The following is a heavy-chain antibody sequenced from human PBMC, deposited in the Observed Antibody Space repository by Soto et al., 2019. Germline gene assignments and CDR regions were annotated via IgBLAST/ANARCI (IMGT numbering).Heavy chain of an antibody. CDR3: TRGWETVGTTTPFAY. CDR2: IIPIFGTA. V-gene: IGHV1-69*06. CDR1: GGTFSSYA. J-gene: IGHJ4*02. Sequence: QVQLVQSGAEVKKPGSSVKVSCKASGGTFSSYAISWVRQAPGQGLEWMGGIIPIFGTANYAQKFQGRAAITADKSTSTVYMELSSLRSEDTALYYCTRGWETVGTTTPFAYWGQGTLVTVSS. D-gene: IGHD1-26*01.